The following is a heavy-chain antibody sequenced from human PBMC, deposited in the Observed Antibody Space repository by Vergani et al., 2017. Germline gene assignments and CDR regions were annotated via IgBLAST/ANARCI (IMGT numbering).Heavy chain of an antibody. J-gene: IGHJ4*02. V-gene: IGHV1-69*08. CDR2: IIPILGIA. CDR3: ARDVGGAFGSYFDY. Sequence: QVQLVQSGAEVKKPGSSVKVSCKASGGTFSSYTISRVRQAPGQGLEWMGRIIPILGIANYAQKFQGRVTITADKSTSTAYMELSSLRSEDTAVYYCARDVGGAFGSYFDYWGQGTLVTVSS. D-gene: IGHD3-16*01. CDR1: GGTFSSYT.